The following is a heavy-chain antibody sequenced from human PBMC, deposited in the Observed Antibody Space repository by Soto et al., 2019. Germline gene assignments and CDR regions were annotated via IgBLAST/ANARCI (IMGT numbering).Heavy chain of an antibody. CDR1: GYTFTSYG. CDR2: INPNSGGT. J-gene: IGHJ6*02. CDR3: ARRGFGEDYGWEDYYYGMDV. V-gene: IGHV1-2*04. D-gene: IGHD3-10*01. Sequence: ASVKVSCKASGYTFTSYGISWVRQAPGQGLEWMGWINPNSGGTNYAQKFQGWVTMTRDTSISTAYMELSRLRSDDTAVYYCARRGFGEDYGWEDYYYGMDVWGQGTTVTVSS.